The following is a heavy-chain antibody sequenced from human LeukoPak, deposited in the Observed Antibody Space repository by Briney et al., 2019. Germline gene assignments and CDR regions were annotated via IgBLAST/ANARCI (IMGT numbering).Heavy chain of an antibody. V-gene: IGHV4-34*01. CDR1: GGSFSGYY. CDR2: INHSGST. J-gene: IGHJ4*02. Sequence: SETLSLTCAVYGGSFSGYYWSWIRQPPGKGLEWIGEINHSGSTNYNPSLKSRVTISVDTSKNQISLKLSSVTAADTAVYYCARHGYSSAWYAGGLDYWGQGTLVTVSS. CDR3: ARHGYSSAWYAGGLDY. D-gene: IGHD6-19*01.